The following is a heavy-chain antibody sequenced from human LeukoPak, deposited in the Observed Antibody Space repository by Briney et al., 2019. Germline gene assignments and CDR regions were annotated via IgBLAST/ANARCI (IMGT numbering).Heavy chain of an antibody. Sequence: PSETLSLTCTVSGGSISSYYWSWIRQPPGKGLEWIGYIYYSGGTNYNPSLKSRVTISVDTSKNQFSLKLSSVTAADTAVYYCARVLQWLGYGMDVWGQGTTVTVSS. CDR2: IYYSGGT. V-gene: IGHV4-59*01. D-gene: IGHD6-19*01. CDR1: GGSISSYY. CDR3: ARVLQWLGYGMDV. J-gene: IGHJ6*02.